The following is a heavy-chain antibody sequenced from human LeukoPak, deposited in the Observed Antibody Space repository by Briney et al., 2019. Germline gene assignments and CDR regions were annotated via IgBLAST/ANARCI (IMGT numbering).Heavy chain of an antibody. CDR2: IWYDGSNK. CDR3: ARDQSGDGSLGGMDV. V-gene: IGHV3-33*01. D-gene: IGHD5-24*01. Sequence: GGSLRLSCAASGFTFSSYGMHWVRQAPGKGLEWVAVIWYDGSNKYYADSVKGRFTVSRDNSKNTLYLQMNSPRAEDTAVYYCARDQSGDGSLGGMDVWGQGTTVTVSS. J-gene: IGHJ6*02. CDR1: GFTFSSYG.